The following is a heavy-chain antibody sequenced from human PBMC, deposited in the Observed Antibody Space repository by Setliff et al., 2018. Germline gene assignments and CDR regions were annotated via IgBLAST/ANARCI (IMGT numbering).Heavy chain of an antibody. CDR2: INHRGST. Sequence: PSETLSLTCAAYGGTFSDYHLTWIRQSPEKGLEWIGEINHRGSTNYNPSLKSRVTISIDTSKDQLSLRLTSVTAADTAVYYCARTGTYRYFDHWGQGTLVTVSS. D-gene: IGHD1-1*01. CDR3: ARTGTYRYFDH. J-gene: IGHJ4*02. V-gene: IGHV4-34*01. CDR1: GGTFSDYH.